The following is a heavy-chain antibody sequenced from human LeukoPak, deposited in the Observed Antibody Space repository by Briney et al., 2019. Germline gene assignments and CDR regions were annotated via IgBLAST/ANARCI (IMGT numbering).Heavy chain of an antibody. CDR1: GGSISSSNW. D-gene: IGHD3-22*01. J-gene: IGHJ5*02. CDR3: ARQIDYYDSSGYGEFWFDP. CDR2: IYHSGST. Sequence: PSGTLSLTCAVSGGSISSSNWWSWVRQPPGKGLEWIGEIYHSGSTNYNPSLKSRVTISVDKSKNQFSLKLSSVTAADTAVYYCARQIDYYDSSGYGEFWFDPWGQGTLVTVSS. V-gene: IGHV4-4*02.